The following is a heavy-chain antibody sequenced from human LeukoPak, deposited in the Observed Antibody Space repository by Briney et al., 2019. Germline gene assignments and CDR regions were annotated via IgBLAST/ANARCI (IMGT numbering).Heavy chain of an antibody. CDR2: IIPIFGTA. D-gene: IGHD1-20*01. Sequence: SVKVSCKASGGTFNSYAISWVRQAPGQGLEWMGGIIPIFGTANYAQKFQGRVTITTDESTSTAYMELSSLRSEDTAVYYCAVTGTPQISYFDYWGQGTLVTVSS. J-gene: IGHJ4*02. CDR1: GGTFNSYA. CDR3: AVTGTPQISYFDY. V-gene: IGHV1-69*05.